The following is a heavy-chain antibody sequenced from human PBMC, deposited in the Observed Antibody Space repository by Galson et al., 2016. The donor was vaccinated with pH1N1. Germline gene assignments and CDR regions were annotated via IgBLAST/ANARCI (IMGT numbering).Heavy chain of an antibody. Sequence: LSLTCPVSGGSISSGGYYWSWIRQHPGKGLEWIGYIYYSGNTYYNPSLESRVTISVDTSKNQFSLKLSSVTAADTAVYYCARAQSASFSSINCAFDYWGQGALVAVSS. CDR3: ARAQSASFSSINCAFDY. J-gene: IGHJ4*02. CDR2: IYYSGNT. CDR1: GGSISSGGYY. D-gene: IGHD2-2*01. V-gene: IGHV4-31*03.